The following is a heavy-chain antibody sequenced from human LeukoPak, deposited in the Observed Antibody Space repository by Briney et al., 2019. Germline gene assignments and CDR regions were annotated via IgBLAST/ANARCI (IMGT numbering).Heavy chain of an antibody. J-gene: IGHJ4*02. CDR1: GFTFSSYG. CDR2: ISGSGGST. V-gene: IGHV3-23*01. D-gene: IGHD3-9*01. Sequence: GGSLRLSCAASGFTFSSYGMHWVRQAPGKGLEWVSAISGSGGSTYYADSVKGRFTISRDNSKNTLYLQMNSLRAEDTAVYYCAKDSDSALGNYDILTGYYDYWGQGTLVTVSS. CDR3: AKDSDSALGNYDILTGYYDY.